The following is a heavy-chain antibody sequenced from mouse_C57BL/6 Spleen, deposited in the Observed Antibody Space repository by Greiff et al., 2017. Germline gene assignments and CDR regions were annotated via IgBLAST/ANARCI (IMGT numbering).Heavy chain of an antibody. CDR1: GYTFTSYG. D-gene: IGHD1-1*01. CDR3: ARGDGNMGY. V-gene: IGHV1-81*01. Sequence: QVQLQQSGAELARPGASVKLSCTASGYTFTSYGISWVKQRPGQGLEWIGEIYPRSGNTYYNEKFKGKATLTADKSSSTAYMELRSLTSEDSAVYFCARGDGNMGYWGQGTSVTVSS. J-gene: IGHJ4*01. CDR2: IYPRSGNT.